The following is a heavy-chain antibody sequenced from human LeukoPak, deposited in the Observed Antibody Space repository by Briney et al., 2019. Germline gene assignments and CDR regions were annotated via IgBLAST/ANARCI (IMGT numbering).Heavy chain of an antibody. J-gene: IGHJ6*02. Sequence: PGGSLRLSCAASGFTFSSYGMHWVRQAPGKGLEWVSVIYSGGSTYYADSVKGRFTISRDNSKNTLYLQMNSLRAEDTAVYYCARDDGYSYYYGMDVWGQGTTVTVSS. D-gene: IGHD5-24*01. CDR2: IYSGGST. V-gene: IGHV3-NL1*01. CDR3: ARDDGYSYYYGMDV. CDR1: GFTFSSYG.